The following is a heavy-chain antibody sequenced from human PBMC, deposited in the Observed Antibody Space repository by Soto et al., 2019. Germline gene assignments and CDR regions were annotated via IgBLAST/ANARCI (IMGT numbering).Heavy chain of an antibody. CDR1: EYRFTSHT. CDR3: ARLGFCAGDSCYPLDI. D-gene: IGHD2-8*02. V-gene: IGHV1-3*01. Sequence: QVQLVQSGAEVKKPGASVKVSCKASEYRFTSHTLHWVRQAPGQRPEWMGWIIAGGGNTIYSQNFHGRLTITRDTTSRTVYMELSSLRSEDTAVYYGARLGFCAGDSCYPLDIWGQGTVVIVSS. CDR2: IIAGGGNT. J-gene: IGHJ3*02.